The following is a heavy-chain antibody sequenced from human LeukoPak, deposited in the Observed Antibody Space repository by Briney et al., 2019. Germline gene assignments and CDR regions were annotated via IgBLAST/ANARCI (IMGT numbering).Heavy chain of an antibody. CDR3: AKDTYYYGSGSPFDY. J-gene: IGHJ4*02. D-gene: IGHD3-10*01. CDR2: VSGSGGST. Sequence: GGSLRLSCAASGFTFSNYAMNWVRQAPGKGLEWVSTVSGSGGSTYYADSVKGRFTISRDNSKNTLYLQMNSLRAEDTAVFSCAKDTYYYGSGSPFDYWGQGTLVTVSS. CDR1: GFTFSNYA. V-gene: IGHV3-23*01.